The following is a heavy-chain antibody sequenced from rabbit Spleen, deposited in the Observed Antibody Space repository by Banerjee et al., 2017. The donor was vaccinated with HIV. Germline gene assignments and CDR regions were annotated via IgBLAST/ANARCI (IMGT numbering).Heavy chain of an antibody. Sequence: QLVESGGGLVQPGGSLKLSCKASGFDFSDYYMSWVRQAPGKGLEWIGYIDPVFGGTYYASWVNGRFTISSHNAQNTLYLQLNSLTAADTATYFCVREVAARFNLWGPGTLVTVS. V-gene: IGHV1S7*01. CDR2: IDPVFGGT. CDR3: VREVAARFNL. CDR1: GFDFSDYY. J-gene: IGHJ4*01. D-gene: IGHD4-1*01.